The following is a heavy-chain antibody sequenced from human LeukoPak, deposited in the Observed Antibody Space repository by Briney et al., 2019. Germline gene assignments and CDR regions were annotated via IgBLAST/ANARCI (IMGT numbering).Heavy chain of an antibody. CDR1: GFTFTDY. D-gene: IGHD1-26*01. J-gene: IGHJ6*02. CDR3: ATWDGPSAGLAV. Sequence: GGSLRLSCAAASGFTFTDYISWIRQAPGKGLEWVSYFRNSDSPVYYADSVKGRFTISRDNAKDSLYLQMNSLRAEDTAVYFCATWDGPSAGLAVWGQGTTVTV. V-gene: IGHV3-11*01. CDR2: FRNSDSPV.